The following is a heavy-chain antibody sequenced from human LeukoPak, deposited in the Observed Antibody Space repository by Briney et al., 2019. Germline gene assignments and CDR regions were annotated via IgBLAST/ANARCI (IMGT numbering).Heavy chain of an antibody. CDR2: IYPGDFDT. V-gene: IGHV5-51*01. J-gene: IGHJ4*02. CDR3: ARLGDYYDSSGYLRN. CDR1: GYSFTTYW. D-gene: IGHD3-22*01. Sequence: GESLKISCKGSGYSFTTYWIGWVRQMPGKGLEWMGIIYPGDFDTRYSPPFQGQVTISADKSISTAYLQWSSLKASDTAMYYCARLGDYYDSSGYLRNWGQGTLVTVSS.